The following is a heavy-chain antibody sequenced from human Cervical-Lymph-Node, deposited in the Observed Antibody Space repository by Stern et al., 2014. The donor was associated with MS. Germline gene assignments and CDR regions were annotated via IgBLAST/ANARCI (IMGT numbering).Heavy chain of an antibody. D-gene: IGHD1-26*01. CDR3: ATTRWDLFTWNWFDP. CDR2: IHDSGST. J-gene: IGHJ5*02. V-gene: IGHV4-61*02. CDR1: GGSISSSGYY. Sequence: VQLVESGPGLVKPSQTLYLTCTVSGGSISSSGYYWSWIRQPADKGLEWIGRIHDSGSTYYNPSLKSRVTISMDTAKTQFSLKLPSVTAADTAVYYCATTRWDLFTWNWFDPWGQGTLVTVSS.